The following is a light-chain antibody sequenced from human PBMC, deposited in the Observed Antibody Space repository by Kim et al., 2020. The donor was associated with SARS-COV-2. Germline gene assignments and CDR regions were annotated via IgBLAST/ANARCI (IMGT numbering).Light chain of an antibody. Sequence: SVSPGERATRSVRAREGVGTNVAWYQQRPGQAPRLLMYGAFTRAAGVPGRFSGDWSGTGFTLTISSLQSEDFAVYYCQQYNDGPYTFGQGTKLEI. CDR3: QQYNDGPYT. CDR1: EGVGTN. CDR2: GAF. J-gene: IGKJ2*01. V-gene: IGKV3-15*01.